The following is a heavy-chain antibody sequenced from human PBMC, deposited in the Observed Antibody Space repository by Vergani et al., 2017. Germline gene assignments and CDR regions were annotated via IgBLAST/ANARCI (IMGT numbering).Heavy chain of an antibody. CDR2: IRNKGFDGAT. D-gene: IGHD2-2*01. J-gene: IGHJ3*02. V-gene: IGHV3-49*03. CDR1: GFTFGDYS. Sequence: EVRLVQSGGGLVQPGRSLRPPCTGSGFTFGDYSVTWLRQAPGKGLEWLGYIRNKGFDGATQYAPSLKGRFTISKDDSKSIAYLQMNFLKVEDTAVYYCTRRYCTITDCYEGGFDIWGQGKTVTVSS. CDR3: TRRYCTITDCYEGGFDI.